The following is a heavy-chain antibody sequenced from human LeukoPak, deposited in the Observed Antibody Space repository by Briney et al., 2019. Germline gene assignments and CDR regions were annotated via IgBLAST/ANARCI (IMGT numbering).Heavy chain of an antibody. D-gene: IGHD4-17*01. CDR1: GGSVSSGGYY. V-gene: IGHV4-61*08. CDR3: AREGYGDYSFDY. J-gene: IGHJ4*02. CDR2: IYYSGST. Sequence: SETLSLTCTVSGGSVSSGGYYWSWIRQPPGKGLEWIGYIYYSGSTNYNPSLKSRVTISVDTSKNQFSLKLTSVTAADTAVYYCAREGYGDYSFDYWGQGTLVTVSS.